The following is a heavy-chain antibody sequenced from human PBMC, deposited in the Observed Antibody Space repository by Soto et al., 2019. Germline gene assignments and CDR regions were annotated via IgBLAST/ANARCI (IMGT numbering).Heavy chain of an antibody. CDR2: INPNSGGT. CDR3: ARDDLYYDFWSGPPEDGMDV. D-gene: IGHD3-3*01. J-gene: IGHJ6*02. Sequence: ASVKVSCKASGYTFTGYYMHWVRQAPGQGLEWMGWINPNSGGTNYAQKFQGRVTMTRDTSIRTAYMELSRLRSDDTAVYYCARDDLYYDFWSGPPEDGMDVWGQGTTVTVSS. CDR1: GYTFTGYY. V-gene: IGHV1-2*02.